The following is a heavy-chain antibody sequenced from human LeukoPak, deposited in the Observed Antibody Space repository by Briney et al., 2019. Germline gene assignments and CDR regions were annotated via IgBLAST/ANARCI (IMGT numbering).Heavy chain of an antibody. D-gene: IGHD4-17*01. V-gene: IGHV3-23*01. CDR3: ARLLRALHFDY. Sequence: GGSLRLSCAASGFTFSSYALSWVRQAPGKGLEWVSSFSGGGGGAYYADSVRGRFTISRDNSKNTLYLQMNGLRAEDTAIYYCARLLRALHFDYWGQGTLVTVSS. J-gene: IGHJ4*02. CDR1: GFTFSSYA. CDR2: FSGGGGGA.